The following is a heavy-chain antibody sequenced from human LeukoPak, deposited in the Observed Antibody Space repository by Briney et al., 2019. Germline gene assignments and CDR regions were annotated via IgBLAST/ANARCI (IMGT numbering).Heavy chain of an antibody. D-gene: IGHD6-19*01. V-gene: IGHV3-48*04. J-gene: IGHJ4*02. CDR3: ARAGSSGFVDY. CDR2: ISSSSSTI. Sequence: PGGSLRLSCAASGFTFSSYSMNWVRQAPGKGLEWVSYISSSSSTIYYADSVKGRFTISRDNAKNSLYLQMNSLRAEDTAVYYCARAGSSGFVDYWGQGTLVTVSS. CDR1: GFTFSSYS.